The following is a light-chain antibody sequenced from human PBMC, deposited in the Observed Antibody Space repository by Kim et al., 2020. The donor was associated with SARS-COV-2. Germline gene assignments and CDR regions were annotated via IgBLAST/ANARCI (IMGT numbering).Light chain of an antibody. J-gene: IGLJ3*02. V-gene: IGLV4-69*02. CDR3: QTWGTGIQV. CDR2: LNSDGSH. Sequence: QLVLTQSPSASASLGASVKLTCILNSGHSNYAIAWHQQKPEKGPRYLMKLNSDGSHSKGDGIPDRFSGSSSGTERYLTISSLQSEDEADYYCQTWGTGIQVFGGGTKLTV. CDR1: SGHSNYA.